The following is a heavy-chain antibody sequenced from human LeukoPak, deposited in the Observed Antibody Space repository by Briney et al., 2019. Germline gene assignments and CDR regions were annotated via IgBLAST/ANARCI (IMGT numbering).Heavy chain of an antibody. CDR2: IYYSGST. V-gene: IGHV4-39*01. CDR1: GGSISSSSYY. Sequence: SETLSLTCTVSGGSISSSSYYWGWIRQPPGKGLEWIGSIYYSGSTYYNPSLKSRVTISVDTSKNQFSLKLSSVTAADTAVYYCARGGEGREEMATIFPFDYWGQGTLVTVSS. D-gene: IGHD5-24*01. CDR3: ARGGEGREEMATIFPFDY. J-gene: IGHJ4*02.